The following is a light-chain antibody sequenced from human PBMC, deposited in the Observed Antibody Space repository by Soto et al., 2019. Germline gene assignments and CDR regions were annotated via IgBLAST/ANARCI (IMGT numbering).Light chain of an antibody. V-gene: IGKV1-5*03. CDR3: QQYHTYST. CDR1: QSVSSW. Sequence: DIQMTQSPSTLPASVGDRVTITCRASQSVSSWLAWFQQKPGKAPKLLIYAASTLESGVPSRFSGSGSGTEFTLSISSLQPEDVATYYCQQYHTYSTFGQGTKVDIK. J-gene: IGKJ1*01. CDR2: AAS.